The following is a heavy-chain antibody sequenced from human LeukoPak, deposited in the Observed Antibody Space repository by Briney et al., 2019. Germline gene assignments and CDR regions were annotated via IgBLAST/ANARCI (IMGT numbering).Heavy chain of an antibody. CDR1: GFPFSSYG. Sequence: PGGSLRLSCAASGFPFSSYGMHWVRQAPGKGLEGVAVIWYEGSNKYYADSVKGRFTISRDNSKNTLYLQMNSLRAEDTAVYYCARDRGPGVLLWFGELNWFEPCGQGTPVTVSS. CDR2: IWYEGSNK. V-gene: IGHV3-33*01. D-gene: IGHD3-10*01. J-gene: IGHJ5*02. CDR3: ARDRGPGVLLWFGELNWFEP.